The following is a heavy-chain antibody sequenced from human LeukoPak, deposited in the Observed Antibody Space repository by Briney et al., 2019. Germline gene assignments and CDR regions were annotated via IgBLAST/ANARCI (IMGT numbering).Heavy chain of an antibody. J-gene: IGHJ4*02. CDR1: GCTLTEVS. D-gene: IGHD4-17*01. Sequence: ASVKVSCKVSGCTLTEVSMHWVRQAPGKGLERMGGFDPEDGETIYAQKFQGRVTMTEDTSTDTAYMELSSLRSEDTAVYYCATVTRVGDYWSWGQGTLVTVSS. CDR2: FDPEDGET. V-gene: IGHV1-24*01. CDR3: ATVTRVGDYWS.